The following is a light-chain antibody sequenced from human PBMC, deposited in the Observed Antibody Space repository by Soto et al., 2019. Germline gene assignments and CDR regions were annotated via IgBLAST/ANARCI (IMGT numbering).Light chain of an antibody. V-gene: IGLV2-11*01. CDR2: AVS. Sequence: QSALTQPRSVSGSPGQSVTISCTGTSSDVGDYDYVSWYQQHPGKAPKLIIYAVSKRPSGVPDRFSGSKSGNTASLTISGLEAEDEADYYCCSYAGIFTFVFGTGTKLTVL. J-gene: IGLJ1*01. CDR1: SSDVGDYDY. CDR3: CSYAGIFTFV.